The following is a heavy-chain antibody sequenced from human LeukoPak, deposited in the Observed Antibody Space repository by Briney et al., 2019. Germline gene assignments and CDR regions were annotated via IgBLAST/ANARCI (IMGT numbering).Heavy chain of an antibody. CDR1: GYTFTGYY. Sequence: GASVKVSCKASGYTFTGYYMHWVRQAPGRGLEWMGRINPNSGGTNYAQKFQGRVTMTRDTSISTAYMELSRLRSDDTAVYYCARAVATIADFDYWGQGTLVTVSS. CDR2: INPNSGGT. D-gene: IGHD5-12*01. V-gene: IGHV1-2*06. CDR3: ARAVATIADFDY. J-gene: IGHJ4*02.